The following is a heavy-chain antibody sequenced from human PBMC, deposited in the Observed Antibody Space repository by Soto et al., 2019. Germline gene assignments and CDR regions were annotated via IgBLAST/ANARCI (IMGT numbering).Heavy chain of an antibody. Sequence: ASVKVSCKASGYTFTIYYMHWVRQAPGQGLEWMGIINPSGGSTSYAQKFQGRVTMTRDTSTSTVYMELSSLRSEDTAVYYCARGGVYYDSSGYRPAAFAYWGQGTLVTVSS. J-gene: IGHJ4*02. CDR2: INPSGGST. CDR1: GYTFTIYY. V-gene: IGHV1-46*01. D-gene: IGHD3-22*01. CDR3: ARGGVYYDSSGYRPAAFAY.